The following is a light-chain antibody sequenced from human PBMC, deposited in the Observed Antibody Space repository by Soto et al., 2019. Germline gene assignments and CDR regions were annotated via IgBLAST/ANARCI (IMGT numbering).Light chain of an antibody. CDR1: QSITSN. CDR2: GAS. Sequence: EIVMTQSPATLSVSPGARATLSCRASQSITSNLAWYQQKPGQAPTLLIYGASTRAPGIPDRFSGSGSGTDFSLTISSLEPEDAAVYYCQQRSNWPPITFGQGTKVDIK. J-gene: IGKJ1*01. CDR3: QQRSNWPPIT. V-gene: IGKV3-11*01.